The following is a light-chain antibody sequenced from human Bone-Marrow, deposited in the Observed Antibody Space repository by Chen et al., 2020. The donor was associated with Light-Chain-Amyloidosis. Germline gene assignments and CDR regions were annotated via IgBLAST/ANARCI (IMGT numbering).Light chain of an antibody. Sequence: SYELTQPPSLSVSPGQTARITCSGDDLPTKYAYWYQQKPGQAPVLVIHRDTERPSGISEGFSGSSSGTTATLTISGVQAEAEADYHCQSADSSGTYEVIFGGGTKLTVL. V-gene: IGLV3-25*03. CDR2: RDT. J-gene: IGLJ2*01. CDR1: DLPTKY. CDR3: QSADSSGTYEVI.